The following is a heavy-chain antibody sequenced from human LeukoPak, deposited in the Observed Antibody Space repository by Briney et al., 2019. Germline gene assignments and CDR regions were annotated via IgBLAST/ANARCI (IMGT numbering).Heavy chain of an antibody. J-gene: IGHJ6*03. D-gene: IGHD5-18*01. V-gene: IGHV3-48*03. CDR2: ISSSGSTI. CDR1: GFTFSSYE. CDR3: ARAPYSYGYYHYMDV. Sequence: PGGSLRLSCAASGFTFSSYEMNWVRQAPGKGLEWVSYISSSGSTIYYADSVKGRFTISRDNAKNSLYLQMNSLRAEDTAVYYCARAPYSYGYYHYMDVWGKGTTVTISS.